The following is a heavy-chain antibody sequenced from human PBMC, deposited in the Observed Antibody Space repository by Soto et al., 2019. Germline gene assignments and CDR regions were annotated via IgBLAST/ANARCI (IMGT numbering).Heavy chain of an antibody. CDR2: INTDGST. V-gene: IGHV3-23*01. J-gene: IGHJ4*02. Sequence: EVQLLESGGGLIQPGGSLRLSCATSGFIFSSYAMSWARQAPGKGLEWVSSINTDGSTYYTDSVKGRITISRDNSRNTLNLQMHNLRAEDTAIYYCAKNYYFDSWGQGTLVTVSS. CDR3: AKNYYFDS. CDR1: GFIFSSYA.